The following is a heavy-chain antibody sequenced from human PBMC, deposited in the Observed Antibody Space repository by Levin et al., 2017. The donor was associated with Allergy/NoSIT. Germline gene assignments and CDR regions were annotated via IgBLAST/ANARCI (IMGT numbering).Heavy chain of an antibody. D-gene: IGHD2-2*01. CDR3: ARETCTSSTCEYHYYYYYGLDV. J-gene: IGHJ6*02. V-gene: IGHV3-11*01. CDR1: GFTIKDYY. Sequence: GGSLRLSCAASGFTIKDYYMSWIRQAPGKGLEWVSYISSSGSTKYYSDSVKGRFTISRDNAKNSLFLQMNSPIADDTAVYYCARETCTSSTCEYHYYYYYGLDVWGQGTTVTVSS. CDR2: ISSSGSTK.